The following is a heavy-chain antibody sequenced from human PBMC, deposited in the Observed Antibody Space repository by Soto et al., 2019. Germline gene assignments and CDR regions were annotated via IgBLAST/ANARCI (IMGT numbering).Heavy chain of an antibody. V-gene: IGHV3-23*01. CDR3: AKDPSPYWGSDY. CDR2: FSGSGGNT. Sequence: EVQLLESGGGLVQPGGSLRLSCAASGFTFSSYAMSWVRQAPGKGLEWVSGFSGSGGNTYYADSVKGRFTISRDNSKNTRYLQMNSVRAEDTAVYSCAKDPSPYWGSDYGGQGSLVTVSS. CDR1: GFTFSSYA. D-gene: IGHD7-27*01. J-gene: IGHJ4*02.